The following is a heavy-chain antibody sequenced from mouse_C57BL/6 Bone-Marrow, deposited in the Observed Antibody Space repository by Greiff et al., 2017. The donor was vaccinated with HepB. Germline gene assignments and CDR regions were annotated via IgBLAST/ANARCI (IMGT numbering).Heavy chain of an antibody. CDR3: AIPGGYSNLGAY. Sequence: QVQLKQPGAELVKPGASVKVSCKASGYTFTSYWMHWVKQRPGQGLEWIGRIHPSDSDTNYNQKFKGKATLTVDKSSSTADMQLSSLTSEDSAVYYCAIPGGYSNLGAYWGQGTLVTVSA. CDR1: GYTFTSYW. V-gene: IGHV1-74*01. D-gene: IGHD2-5*01. CDR2: IHPSDSDT. J-gene: IGHJ3*01.